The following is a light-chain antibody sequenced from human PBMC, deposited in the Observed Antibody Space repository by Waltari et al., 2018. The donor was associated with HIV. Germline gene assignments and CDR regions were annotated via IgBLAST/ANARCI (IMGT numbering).Light chain of an antibody. J-gene: IGLJ3*02. V-gene: IGLV1-47*01. CDR3: AAWDXSLXXWV. CDR1: SSNIGSNY. CDR2: XXX. Sequence: QSVLTQPPSASGTPGQRVTISCSGSSSNIGSNYVYWYQPLPGTAPKLXIYXXXQRPSGVPDXFSGXKXXTXASXAISGXRSEDEADYYCAAWDXSLXXWVXGXGTKLTVL.